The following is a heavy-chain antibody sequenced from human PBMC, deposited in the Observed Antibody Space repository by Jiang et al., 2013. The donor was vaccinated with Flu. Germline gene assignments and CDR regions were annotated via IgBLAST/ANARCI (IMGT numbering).Heavy chain of an antibody. CDR1: GGTFSSYA. CDR2: IIPIFGTA. J-gene: IGHJ4*02. V-gene: IGHV1-69*01. D-gene: IGHD3-3*01. Sequence: GAEVKKPGSSVKVSCKASGGTFSSYAISWVRQAPGQGLEWMGGIIPIFGTANYAQKFQGRVTITADESTSTAYMELSSLRSEDTAVYYCARDRSGITIFGVVTPYFDYWGQGTLVTVSS. CDR3: ARDRSGITIFGVVTPYFDY.